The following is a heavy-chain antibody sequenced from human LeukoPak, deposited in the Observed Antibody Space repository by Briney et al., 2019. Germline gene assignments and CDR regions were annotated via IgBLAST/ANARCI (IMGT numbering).Heavy chain of an antibody. J-gene: IGHJ6*02. CDR2: INIDESTA. Sequence: GGSLRLSCVASGFTFSNYWLHWVRQAPGKGLVWVSRINIDESTANYADSVKGRFTISRDNAKNTLYLQMNSLRAEDTAVYYCARNEYSSSGSGQVDVWGQGTTVTVSS. V-gene: IGHV3-74*01. CDR1: GFTFSNYW. D-gene: IGHD5-18*01. CDR3: ARNEYSSSGSGQVDV.